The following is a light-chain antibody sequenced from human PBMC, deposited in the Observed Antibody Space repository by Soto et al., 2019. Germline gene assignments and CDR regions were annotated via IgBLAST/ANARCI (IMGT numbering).Light chain of an antibody. CDR1: QSLLHSNGKNY. J-gene: IGKJ4*01. CDR2: LGS. V-gene: IGKV2-28*01. CDR3: MQTLQGPTT. Sequence: DIVMTQSPLSLPVTPGESASISCRSSQSLLHSNGKNYLDWYLQKPGQSPQLLIYLGSNRAPGVPDRSSVSGSGTDFALKISRVEAEDVGVYYCMQTLQGPTTFGEGTKVDIK.